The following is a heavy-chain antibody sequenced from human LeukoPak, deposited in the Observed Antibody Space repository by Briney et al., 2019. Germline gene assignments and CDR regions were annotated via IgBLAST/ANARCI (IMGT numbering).Heavy chain of an antibody. CDR1: GFTFSSYA. CDR3: ARPLRYCSSTSCYYFDY. Sequence: GGSLGLSCAASGFTFSSYAMHWVRQAPGKGLEWVAVISYDGSNKYYADSVKGRFTISRDNSKNTLYLQMNSLRAEDTAVYYCARPLRYCSSTSCYYFDYWGQGTLVTVSS. V-gene: IGHV3-30*04. CDR2: ISYDGSNK. D-gene: IGHD2-2*01. J-gene: IGHJ4*02.